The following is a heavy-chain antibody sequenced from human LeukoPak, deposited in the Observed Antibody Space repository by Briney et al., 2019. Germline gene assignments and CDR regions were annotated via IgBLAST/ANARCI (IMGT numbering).Heavy chain of an antibody. J-gene: IGHJ5*02. CDR2: IRYDGSIK. CDR3: AKPVQRGVYNWNYLGWFDP. D-gene: IGHD1-7*01. Sequence: GGSLRLSCAASGFTFNSYGLHWVRQAPGKGLEWVAFIRYDGSIKYYADSVKGRFTISRDNSKNTLYLQMHSLRAEDTAVYYCAKPVQRGVYNWNYLGWFDPWGLGTLVTVSS. V-gene: IGHV3-30*02. CDR1: GFTFNSYG.